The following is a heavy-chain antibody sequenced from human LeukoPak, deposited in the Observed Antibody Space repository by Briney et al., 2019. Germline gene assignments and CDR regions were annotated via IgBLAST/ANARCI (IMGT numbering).Heavy chain of an antibody. J-gene: IGHJ4*02. Sequence: PGGSPRLSCAASGFSFSTYSMNWVRQAPGKGLEWVSYITSTSGTIYYADSVKGRFTISRDNAKKSLFLQMNGLRAEDTAVYYCASPLSGSPFYWGQGTLVTVSS. CDR3: ASPLSGSPFY. CDR2: ITSTSGTI. V-gene: IGHV3-48*01. D-gene: IGHD3-10*01. CDR1: GFSFSTYS.